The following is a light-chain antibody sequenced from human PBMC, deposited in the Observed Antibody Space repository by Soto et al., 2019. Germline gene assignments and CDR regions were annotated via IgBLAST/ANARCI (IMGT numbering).Light chain of an antibody. CDR2: EVS. V-gene: IGLV2-14*01. CDR3: SSYTSSSTRV. Sequence: QSVLPQPASVSGSPGQSIPISCPGTSGDVGGYNYVSWYQQHPGKAPKLMIYEVSNRPSGVSNRFSGSKSGNTASLTISGLQAEDEADYYCSSYTSSSTRVFGGGTKLTVL. CDR1: SGDVGGYNY. J-gene: IGLJ3*02.